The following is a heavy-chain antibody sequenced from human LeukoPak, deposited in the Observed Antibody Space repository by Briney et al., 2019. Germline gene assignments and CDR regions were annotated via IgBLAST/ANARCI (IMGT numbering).Heavy chain of an antibody. CDR1: GGSIGSSRFY. J-gene: IGHJ4*02. V-gene: IGHV4-39*01. D-gene: IGHD2-15*01. Sequence: SETLSLTCTVSGGSIGSSRFYWGWLRLHPGKGLEWTGSIDYSGKTFYNPSLKSRVTISVDTSKNQFSLKLSSVTAADTAVYYCARHCSDGSCYEYWGQGTLVTVSS. CDR3: ARHCSDGSCYEY. CDR2: IDYSGKT.